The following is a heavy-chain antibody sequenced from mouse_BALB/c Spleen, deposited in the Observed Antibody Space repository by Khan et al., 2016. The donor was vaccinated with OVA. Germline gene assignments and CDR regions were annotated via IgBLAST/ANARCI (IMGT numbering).Heavy chain of an antibody. Sequence: EVQLQESGPGLVKPSQSLSLTCTVTGYSITSDYAWNWIRQFPGNKLEWMGYISYSGNTKYNPSLKSRLHITRDTSKTQFFLQLNFVTIEDTATYYGARIQGGDFDYWGQGTTLTVSS. CDR3: ARIQGGDFDY. V-gene: IGHV3-2*02. CDR2: ISYSGNT. J-gene: IGHJ2*01. CDR1: GYSITSDYA. D-gene: IGHD3-2*02.